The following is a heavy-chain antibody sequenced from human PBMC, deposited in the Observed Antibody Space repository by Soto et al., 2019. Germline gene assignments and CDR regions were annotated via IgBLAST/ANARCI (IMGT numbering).Heavy chain of an antibody. CDR3: AREGTKDGLGSPYYYYGMDV. D-gene: IGHD2-2*01. V-gene: IGHV4-31*03. CDR1: VGYIRSGGYY. CDR2: IYYSGST. J-gene: IGHJ6*02. Sequence: TVPLTCTLCVGYIRSGGYYWRWTRQKPGKGLEWIGYIYYSGSTYYNPSLKSRVTISVDTSKNQFSLKLSSVTAADTAVYYCAREGTKDGLGSPYYYYGMDVWGQGTTVTVSS.